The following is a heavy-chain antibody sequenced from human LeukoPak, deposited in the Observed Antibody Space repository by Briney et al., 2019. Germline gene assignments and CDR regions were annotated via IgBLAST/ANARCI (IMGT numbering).Heavy chain of an antibody. CDR2: IKQDESKK. D-gene: IGHD3-22*01. Sequence: PGGSLRLSCAVSGFTFSSYRMSWVRQAPGKGLEWVANIKQDESKKNYVDSVKGRFTISRDNAKNSLYLQMNSLRAEDTAVYYCATPLDYYDSSGYHQGGDWGQGTLVTVSS. CDR1: GFTFSSYR. CDR3: ATPLDYYDSSGYHQGGD. J-gene: IGHJ4*02. V-gene: IGHV3-7*03.